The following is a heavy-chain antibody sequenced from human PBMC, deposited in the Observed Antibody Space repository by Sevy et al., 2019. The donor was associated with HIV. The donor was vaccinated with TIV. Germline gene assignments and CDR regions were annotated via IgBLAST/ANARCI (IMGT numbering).Heavy chain of an antibody. J-gene: IGHJ5*02. CDR2: ISVSGGYT. V-gene: IGHV3-23*01. CDR1: GFTFSSYA. Sequence: GGSLRLSCAASGFTFSSYAMTWVRQAPGKGLEWVSAISVSGGYTYYADSVKGRFTISRDNSKKTLDLEMHSLRAEDTAVYYCAKEGYQSSGYYHWGQGTLVTVSS. CDR3: AKEGYQSSGYYH. D-gene: IGHD3-22*01.